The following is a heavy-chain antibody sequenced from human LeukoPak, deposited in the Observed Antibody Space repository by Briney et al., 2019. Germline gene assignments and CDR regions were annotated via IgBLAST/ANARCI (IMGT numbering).Heavy chain of an antibody. J-gene: IGHJ4*02. CDR2: IWYDGSNK. CDR3: ARGDPTVTTKQNFDY. Sequence: GGSLRLSCAASGFSFSNYDMHWVRDAPGKGLEWVAVIWYDGSNKYYADSVKGRFTISRDNSKNTLYLQMNSLRVEDTAVYYCARGDPTVTTKQNFDYWGQGTLVTVSS. D-gene: IGHD4-17*01. CDR1: GFSFSNYD. V-gene: IGHV3-33*01.